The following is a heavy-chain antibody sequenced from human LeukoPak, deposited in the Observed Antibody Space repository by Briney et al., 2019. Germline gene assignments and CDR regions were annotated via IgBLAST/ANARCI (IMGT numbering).Heavy chain of an antibody. Sequence: GGSLRLSCAASGFTFSSYWVHWVRQAPGKGLVWVSRINSDGSSTNYADSVKGRFTISRDNAKNTLYLRMNSLRAEDTAVYYCARDRDGYKSFDYWGQGTLVTVSS. CDR2: INSDGSST. CDR3: ARDRDGYKSFDY. D-gene: IGHD5-24*01. CDR1: GFTFSSYW. J-gene: IGHJ4*02. V-gene: IGHV3-74*01.